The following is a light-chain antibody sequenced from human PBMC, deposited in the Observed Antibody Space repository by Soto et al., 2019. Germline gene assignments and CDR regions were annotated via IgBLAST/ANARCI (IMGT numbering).Light chain of an antibody. Sequence: EIVMTQSPATLSVSPGEGATLSCRASQGIGSTLAWYQHKPGQTPRLLIYDASTRATGVPARFSGSGSGTDFTLTISSLEPKDFAVFYCHQYGISPPTFGPGTKVDIK. CDR2: DAS. CDR3: HQYGISPPT. V-gene: IGKV3-15*01. J-gene: IGKJ1*01. CDR1: QGIGST.